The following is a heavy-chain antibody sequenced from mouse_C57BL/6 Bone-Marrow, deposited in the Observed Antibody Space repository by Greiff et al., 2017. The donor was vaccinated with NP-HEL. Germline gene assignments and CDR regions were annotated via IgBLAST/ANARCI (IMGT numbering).Heavy chain of an antibody. CDR3: ARAGRPCYAMDY. CDR1: GYSFTDYN. Sequence: EVKLVESGPELVKPGASVKISCKASGYSFTDYNMNWVKQSNGKSLEWIGVINPNYGTTSYNQKFKGKATLTVDQSSSTAYMQLNSLTSEDSAVYYCARAGRPCYAMDYWGQGTSVTVSS. D-gene: IGHD3-3*01. CDR2: INPNYGTT. J-gene: IGHJ4*01. V-gene: IGHV1-39*01.